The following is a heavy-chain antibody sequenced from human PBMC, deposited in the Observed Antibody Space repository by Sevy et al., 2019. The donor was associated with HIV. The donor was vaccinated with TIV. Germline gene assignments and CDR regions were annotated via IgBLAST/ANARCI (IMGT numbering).Heavy chain of an antibody. D-gene: IGHD3-22*01. Sequence: SETLSLTCTVSGGSISSSSYYWGWIRQPPGKGLEWIGSIYYSGSTYYNPSLKSRVTISVDTSKNQFSLKLSSVTAADTAVYYCARFPHITMTVGEDAFDIWGQGTMVTVSS. CDR1: GGSISSSSYY. CDR3: ARFPHITMTVGEDAFDI. J-gene: IGHJ3*02. V-gene: IGHV4-39*01. CDR2: IYYSGST.